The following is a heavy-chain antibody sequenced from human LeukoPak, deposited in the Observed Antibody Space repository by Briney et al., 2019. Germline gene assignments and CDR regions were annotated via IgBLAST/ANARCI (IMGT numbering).Heavy chain of an antibody. CDR3: ARLAYGSSSTCRNYFDY. CDR1: GFPLSGYS. V-gene: IGHV3-21*01. D-gene: IGHD2-2*01. CDR2: ISSTKNYI. Sequence: GGSLTLSCPASGFPLSGYSMNWLRQAPAKGLEGVSSISSTKNYICDQESVKGRFTISKDNAKNSLYLQMNSLRADDTAVYYCARLAYGSSSTCRNYFDYWGQGTLVTVSS. J-gene: IGHJ4*02.